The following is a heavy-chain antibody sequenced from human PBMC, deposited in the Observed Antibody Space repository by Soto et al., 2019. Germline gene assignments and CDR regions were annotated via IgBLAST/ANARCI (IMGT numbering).Heavy chain of an antibody. CDR3: ARDVGYHYDGSPSGQFDF. CDR2: IYHSGTS. CDR1: GNSISTTNW. V-gene: IGHV4-4*02. J-gene: IGHJ4*02. D-gene: IGHD3-22*01. Sequence: QVELQESGPGLVKPSGTLSLTCAVFGNSISTTNWWSWVRQSPGKGLEWIGEIYHSGTSNYNPSLKSRVTISLDKSKNQFSLKLSSVTAADPAVYYCARDVGYHYDGSPSGQFDFWGQGTLVIVSS.